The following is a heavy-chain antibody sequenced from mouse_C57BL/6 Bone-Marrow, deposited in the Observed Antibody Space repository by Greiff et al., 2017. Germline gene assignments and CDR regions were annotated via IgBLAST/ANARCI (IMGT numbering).Heavy chain of an antibody. CDR3: ATYDYDEGAAMDY. CDR2: ISYDGSN. CDR1: GYSITSGYY. Sequence: EVKLQESGPGLVKPSQSLSLTCSVTGYSITSGYYWNWIRQFPGNKLEWMGYISYDGSNNYNPSLKNRISITRDTSKNQFFLKLNSVTTEDTATYYCATYDYDEGAAMDYWGQGTSVTVSS. V-gene: IGHV3-6*01. J-gene: IGHJ4*01. D-gene: IGHD2-4*01.